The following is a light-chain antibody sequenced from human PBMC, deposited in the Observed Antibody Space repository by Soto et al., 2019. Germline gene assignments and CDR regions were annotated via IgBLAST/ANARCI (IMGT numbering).Light chain of an antibody. CDR2: GAS. CDR3: QQYNSWLWT. CDR1: QSVSSK. J-gene: IGKJ5*01. V-gene: IGKV3-15*01. Sequence: EIVMTQSPATLCVSPGEGATLSCRASQSVSSKLAWYQQKPGQAPRLLIYGASTRATGIPARFSGSGSGTEFTLIISSLQSEDSAVYYCQQYNSWLWTFGQGTRLEI.